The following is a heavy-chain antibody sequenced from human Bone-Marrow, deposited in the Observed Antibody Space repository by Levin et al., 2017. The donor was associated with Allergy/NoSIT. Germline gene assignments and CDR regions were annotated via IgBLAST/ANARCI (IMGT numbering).Heavy chain of an antibody. D-gene: IGHD3-10*01. V-gene: IGHV5-10-1*01. J-gene: IGHJ6*03. CDR1: GYSFTSYW. CDR2: IDPSDSYT. Sequence: RGESLKISCKGSGYSFTSYWISWVRQMPGKGLEWMGRIDPSDSYTNYSPSFQGHVTISADKSISTAYLQWSSLKASDTAMYYCARWSVQVSPFRYYYYYYMDVWGKGTTVTVSS. CDR3: ARWSVQVSPFRYYYYYYMDV.